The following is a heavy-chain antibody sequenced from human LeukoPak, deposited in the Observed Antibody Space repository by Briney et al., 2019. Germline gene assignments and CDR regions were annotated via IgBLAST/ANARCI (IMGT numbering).Heavy chain of an antibody. CDR2: IHYSGST. Sequence: PGGSLRLSCAASGFTVRNNYMSWIRQTPGKGLEWIGCIHYSGSTNYNPSLKSRITISVDTSKNQFSLKVNSVTAGDTALYYCARVTYSGYDLGFFDYWGQGTLVTVSS. D-gene: IGHD5-12*01. V-gene: IGHV4-59*02. J-gene: IGHJ4*02. CDR1: GFTVRNNY. CDR3: ARVTYSGYDLGFFDY.